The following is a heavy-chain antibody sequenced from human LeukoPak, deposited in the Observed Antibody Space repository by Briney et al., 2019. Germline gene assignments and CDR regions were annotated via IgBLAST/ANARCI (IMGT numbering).Heavy chain of an antibody. V-gene: IGHV4-61*01. CDR3: ARLELAAAGTLDY. CDR1: GYSISSGYY. CDR2: IYYSGST. J-gene: IGHJ4*02. Sequence: SETLSLTCAVSGYSISSGYYWGWIWQPPGKGLEWIGYIYYSGSTNYNPSLKSRVTISVDTSKNQFSLKLSSVTAADTAVYYCARLELAAAGTLDYWGQGTLVTVSS. D-gene: IGHD6-13*01.